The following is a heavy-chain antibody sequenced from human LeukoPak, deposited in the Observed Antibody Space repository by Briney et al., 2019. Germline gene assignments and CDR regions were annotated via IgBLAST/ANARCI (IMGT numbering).Heavy chain of an antibody. CDR3: AKDGSTWYHYMDV. V-gene: IGHV3-23*01. Sequence: GGSLRLSCAASGFTVSSNYMSWVRQAPGKGLEWVSAISGSGASTKYADSVKGRFTISRDNSKNTLYLQMNSLRAEDTAVYYCAKDGSTWYHYMDVWGKGTTVTVSS. CDR1: GFTVSSNY. D-gene: IGHD6-13*01. J-gene: IGHJ6*03. CDR2: ISGSGAST.